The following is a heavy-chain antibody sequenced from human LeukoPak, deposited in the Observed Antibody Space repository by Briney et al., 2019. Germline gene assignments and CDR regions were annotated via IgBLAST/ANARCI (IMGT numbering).Heavy chain of an antibody. D-gene: IGHD6-13*01. V-gene: IGHV3-7*01. CDR3: ARDWITYSTRWYVSAFDY. CDR1: GFTFSSYW. Sequence: QTGGSLRLSCAASGFTFSSYWTSWVRQAPGKGLEWVANIKQDESEKYYVDSVKGRFTISRDNAKNSLYLQMNSLRAEDTAIYYCARDWITYSTRWYVSAFDYWGQGTLVTVSS. CDR2: IKQDESEK. J-gene: IGHJ4*02.